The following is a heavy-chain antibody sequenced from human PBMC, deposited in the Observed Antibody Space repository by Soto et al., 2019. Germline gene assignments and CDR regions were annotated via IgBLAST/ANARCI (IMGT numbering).Heavy chain of an antibody. CDR3: ARERGGDYGDYSNAFDI. V-gene: IGHV4-31*03. Sequence: TSETLSLTCTVSGGSISSGGYYWSWIRQHPGKGLEWIGYIYYSGSTYYNPSLKSRVTISVDTSKNQFSLKLSSVTAADTAVYYCARERGGDYGDYSNAFDIWGQGTMVTVSS. CDR1: GGSISSGGYY. J-gene: IGHJ3*02. D-gene: IGHD4-17*01. CDR2: IYYSGST.